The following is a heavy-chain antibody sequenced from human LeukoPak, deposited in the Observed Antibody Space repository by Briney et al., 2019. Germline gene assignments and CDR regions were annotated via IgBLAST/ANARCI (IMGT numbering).Heavy chain of an antibody. Sequence: SETLSLTCTVSGGSISSYYWRWIRQPPGKGLEWIGYIYYSGSTNYNPSLKSRVTISVATSKNQFPLTLSSVPAAAPAVYYCARAGPARGYSIDPWGQGTLVTVSS. J-gene: IGHJ5*02. D-gene: IGHD5-18*01. V-gene: IGHV4-59*01. CDR2: IYYSGST. CDR1: GGSISSYY. CDR3: ARAGPARGYSIDP.